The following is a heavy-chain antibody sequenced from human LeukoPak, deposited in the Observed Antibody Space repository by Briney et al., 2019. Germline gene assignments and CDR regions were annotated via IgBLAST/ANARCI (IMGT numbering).Heavy chain of an antibody. D-gene: IGHD1/OR15-1a*01. CDR3: ASSIENNVRAVDY. Sequence: GASVKVSCKASGYTFTGYYMHWVRQAPGQGLEWMGWINPNSGGTNYAQKFQGRVTMTRDTSISTAYMELSRLRSDDTAMYYCASSIENNVRAVDYWGQGTLVTVSS. J-gene: IGHJ4*02. CDR2: INPNSGGT. V-gene: IGHV1-2*02. CDR1: GYTFTGYY.